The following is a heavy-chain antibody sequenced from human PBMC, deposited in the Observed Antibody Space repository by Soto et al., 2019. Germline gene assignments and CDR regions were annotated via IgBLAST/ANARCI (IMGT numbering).Heavy chain of an antibody. Sequence: SETLSLTCTVSGGSISSSSYYWGWIRQPPGKGLEWIGYIYYSGSTYYSPSLRSRVTISGDTSRKQISLRVSSVTAADTAVYYCARISVASRYMDVWGKGTTVTVSS. CDR2: IYYSGST. V-gene: IGHV4-39*01. D-gene: IGHD5-12*01. CDR3: ARISVASRYMDV. J-gene: IGHJ6*03. CDR1: GGSISSSSYY.